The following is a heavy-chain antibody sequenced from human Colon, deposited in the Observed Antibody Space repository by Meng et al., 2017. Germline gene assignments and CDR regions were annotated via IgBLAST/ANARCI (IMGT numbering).Heavy chain of an antibody. D-gene: IGHD2-2*01. CDR3: ARTAMLDS. V-gene: IGHV1-8*01. CDR2: MNPNNGNT. CDR1: GYTFTSSD. J-gene: IGHJ5*01. Sequence: VQLVQSGAAVRKPGASVKVTCKASGYTFTSSDINWVRQATGRGLEWLGWMNPNNGNTGSAQKFQGRVSMTRDTSIGTAYMELSGLTSEDTAVYYCARTAMLDSWGQGTLVTVSS.